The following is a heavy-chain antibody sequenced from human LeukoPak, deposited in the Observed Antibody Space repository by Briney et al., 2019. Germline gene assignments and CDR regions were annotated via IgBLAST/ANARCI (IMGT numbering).Heavy chain of an antibody. CDR3: ARDVDSSDAFDI. CDR2: IYYSGST. V-gene: IGHV4-59*01. D-gene: IGHD3-22*01. CDR1: GGSISSYY. J-gene: IGHJ3*02. Sequence: SETLSLTCTVSGGSISSYYWSWIRQPPGKGLEWIGYIYYSGSTNYNPSLKSRVTISVDTSKNQFSLKLSSVTAADTAVYYCARDVDSSDAFDIWGQGTMVTISS.